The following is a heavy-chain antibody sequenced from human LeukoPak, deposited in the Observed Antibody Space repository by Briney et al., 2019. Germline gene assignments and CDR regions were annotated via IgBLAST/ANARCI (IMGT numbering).Heavy chain of an antibody. CDR1: GFTFSSYA. J-gene: IGHJ4*02. D-gene: IGHD6-19*01. CDR3: AKGRTEGGTLALDY. CDR2: ISGSGGNT. V-gene: IGHV3-23*01. Sequence: PGGSLRPSCAASGFTFSSYAMTWVRQAPGKGLEWVSGISGSGGNTYYTDSVRGRLSISRDNSKNTLYLQVNSLRAEDTAVYYCAKGRTEGGTLALDYWGQGTLVTVSS.